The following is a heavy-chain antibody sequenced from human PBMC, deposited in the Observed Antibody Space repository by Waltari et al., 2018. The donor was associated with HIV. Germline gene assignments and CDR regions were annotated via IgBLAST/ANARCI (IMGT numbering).Heavy chain of an antibody. D-gene: IGHD3-10*01. J-gene: IGHJ4*02. CDR2: IYSGAST. CDR3: ARETYGSGSH. CDR1: GFTVSSTY. Sequence: EVQLVETGGGLIQPGGSLRLSCAASGFTVSSTYMSGVRQAPGKGLEWVSVIYSGASTYYADSVKGRFTISRDNSKNTLYLQMNSLRAEDTAVYYCARETYGSGSHWGQGTLVTVSS. V-gene: IGHV3-53*02.